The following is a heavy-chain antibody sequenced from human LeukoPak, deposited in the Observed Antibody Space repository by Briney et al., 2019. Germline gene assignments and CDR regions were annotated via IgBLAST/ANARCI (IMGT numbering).Heavy chain of an antibody. CDR1: GFTFDDYT. CDR2: ISWNSGSI. J-gene: IGHJ5*02. D-gene: IGHD6-13*01. Sequence: PGGSLRLSCAASGFTFDDYTMHWVRQAPGKGLEWVSGISWNSGSIGYADSVKGRFTISRDNAKNSLYLQMNSLRAEDTALYYCAKASTPGYSSSWSKFDPWGQGTLVTVSS. CDR3: AKASTPGYSSSWSKFDP. V-gene: IGHV3-9*01.